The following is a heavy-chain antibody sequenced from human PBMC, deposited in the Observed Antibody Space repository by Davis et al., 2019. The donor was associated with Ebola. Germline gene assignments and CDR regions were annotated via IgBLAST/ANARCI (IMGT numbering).Heavy chain of an antibody. CDR1: GYIFTRYA. J-gene: IGHJ4*02. D-gene: IGHD1-1*01. Sequence: AASVKVSCKASGYIFTRYAVHWVRQAPGQRLEWMGWINAGNGNTKYSQKFQGRVTITRDTSASTAYMELRSLRSDDTAVYYCARAQFPTTSDHWGQGTLVTVSS. V-gene: IGHV1-3*01. CDR3: ARAQFPTTSDH. CDR2: INAGNGNT.